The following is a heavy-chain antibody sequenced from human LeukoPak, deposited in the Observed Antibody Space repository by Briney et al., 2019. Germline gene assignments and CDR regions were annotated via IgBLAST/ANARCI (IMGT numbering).Heavy chain of an antibody. V-gene: IGHV3-23*01. CDR2: ISGSGGST. Sequence: GESLKISCAASGFTFSSYAMSWVRQAPGKGLEWVSAISGSGGSTYYADSVKGRFTISRDNSKNTLYLQMNSLRAEDTAVYYCAKPPWDAFDIWGQGTMVTVSS. CDR3: AKPPWDAFDI. CDR1: GFTFSSYA. J-gene: IGHJ3*02. D-gene: IGHD1-26*01.